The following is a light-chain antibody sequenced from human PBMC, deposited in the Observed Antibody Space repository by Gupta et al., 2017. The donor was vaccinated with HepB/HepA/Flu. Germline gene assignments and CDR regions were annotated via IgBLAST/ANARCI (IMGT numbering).Light chain of an antibody. J-gene: IGLJ2*01. CDR3: SSYTSSSIVV. CDR1: SSDVGGYNY. CDR2: DVS. Sequence: QSALTQPASVSGSPGQSTTISCPGTSSDVGGYNYVSWYQQHPGKAPKLMIYDVSNRPSGVSNRFSGSKSGNTASLTISGLQAEDEADYYCSSYTSSSIVVFGGGTKLTVL. V-gene: IGLV2-14*03.